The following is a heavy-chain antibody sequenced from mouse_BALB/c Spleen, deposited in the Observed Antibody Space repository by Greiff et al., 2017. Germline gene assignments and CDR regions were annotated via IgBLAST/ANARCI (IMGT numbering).Heavy chain of an antibody. V-gene: IGHV1-7*01. CDR3: ASPAYYRYGWFAY. J-gene: IGHJ3*01. CDR1: GYTFTSYW. Sequence: VKLMESGAELAKPGASVKMSCKASGYTFTSYWMHWVKQRPGQGLEWIGYINPSTGYTEYNQKFKDKATLTADKSSSTAYMQLSSLTSEDSAVYYCASPAYYRYGWFAYWGQGTLVTVSA. CDR2: INPSTGYT. D-gene: IGHD2-14*01.